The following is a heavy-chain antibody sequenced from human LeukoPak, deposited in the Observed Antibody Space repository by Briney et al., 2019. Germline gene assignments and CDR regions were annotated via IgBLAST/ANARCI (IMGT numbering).Heavy chain of an antibody. CDR2: MNPNSGNT. CDR1: GYTFTSYD. D-gene: IGHD4-11*01. CDR3: ARTQVTTQRRLGSGRYNWFDP. V-gene: IGHV1-8*03. Sequence: ASVKVSCKASGYTFTSYDINWVRQATGQGLEWMGWMNPNSGNTGYAQKFQGRVTITRNTSISTAYMELSSLRSEDTAVYYCARTQVTTQRRLGSGRYNWFDPWGQGTLVTVSS. J-gene: IGHJ5*02.